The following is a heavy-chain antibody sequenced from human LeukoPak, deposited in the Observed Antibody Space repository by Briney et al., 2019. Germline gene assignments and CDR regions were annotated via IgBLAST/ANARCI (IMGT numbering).Heavy chain of an antibody. V-gene: IGHV4-59*08. J-gene: IGHJ4*02. CDR3: ARGQWRIGYSYGYFDY. D-gene: IGHD5-18*01. CDR1: GVSISSYC. Sequence: SETLSLTCTASGVSISSYCWSWIRQPPGKGLEWVGFIYYGGSTNYYPSLKSRVTISGVTSKNQFSLKRSTVNAADTAVYYCARGQWRIGYSYGYFDYWGQGTLVTVSS. CDR2: IYYGGST.